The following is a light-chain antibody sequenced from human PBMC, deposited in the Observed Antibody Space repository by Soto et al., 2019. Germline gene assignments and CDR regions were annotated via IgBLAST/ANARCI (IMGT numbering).Light chain of an antibody. J-gene: IGLJ1*01. CDR2: DNN. CDR1: SSNIGNNY. Sequence: QSALTQPPSVSAAPGQKVTISCSGSSSNIGNNYVSWYQQLPGTAPKLLIYDNNKRPSGIPDRFSGSKSGTSATLGITELQTGDEADYYCGTWDSSLSAYVFGTGTKVTVL. V-gene: IGLV1-51*01. CDR3: GTWDSSLSAYV.